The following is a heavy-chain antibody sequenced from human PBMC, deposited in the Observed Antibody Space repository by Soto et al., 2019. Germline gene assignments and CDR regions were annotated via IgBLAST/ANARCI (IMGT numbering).Heavy chain of an antibody. CDR2: TYPGDSDT. CDR3: AAYSGSFYYGMDV. CDR1: GYSFTSYW. D-gene: IGHD1-26*01. J-gene: IGHJ6*02. V-gene: IGHV5-51*01. Sequence: PGESLKISCKGSGYSFTSYWIGWVRQMPGKGLEWMGITYPGDSDTRYSPSFQGQVTISADKSISTAYLQWSSLKASDTAMYYCAAYSGSFYYGMDVWGQGTTVTVSS.